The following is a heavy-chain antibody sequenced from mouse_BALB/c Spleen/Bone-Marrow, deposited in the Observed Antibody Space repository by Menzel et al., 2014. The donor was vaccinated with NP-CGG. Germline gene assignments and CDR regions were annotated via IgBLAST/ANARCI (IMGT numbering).Heavy chain of an antibody. Sequence: EVKLMESGGGLVKPGGSLKLSCAASGFALSGYDMSWVRQTPEKRLEWVAYISSGGINTYYPDSVKGRFTISRDNAKNTLHLQMNSLKSEDTAMYYCARQRGYAYAMDYWGQGTSVTVSS. V-gene: IGHV5-12-1*01. CDR3: ARQRGYAYAMDY. D-gene: IGHD2-2*01. CDR1: GFALSGYD. J-gene: IGHJ4*01. CDR2: ISSGGINT.